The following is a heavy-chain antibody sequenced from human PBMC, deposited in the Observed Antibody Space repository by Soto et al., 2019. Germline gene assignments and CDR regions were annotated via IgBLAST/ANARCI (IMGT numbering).Heavy chain of an antibody. Sequence: QVQLQESGPGLVKPSETLSLTCTVSGGSISSYYWSWIRQPPGKGLEWIGYIYYSGSTNYNPSLKRRVTISVDTSKNQFSLKLSSVTAADTAVYYCASIYYYDSSGPHNWFDPWGQGTLVTVSS. CDR3: ASIYYYDSSGPHNWFDP. J-gene: IGHJ5*02. CDR2: IYYSGST. V-gene: IGHV4-59*01. D-gene: IGHD3-22*01. CDR1: GGSISSYY.